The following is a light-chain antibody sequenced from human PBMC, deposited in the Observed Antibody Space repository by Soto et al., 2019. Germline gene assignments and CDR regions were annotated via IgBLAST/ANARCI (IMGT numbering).Light chain of an antibody. CDR3: QQSYSSPPT. Sequence: DIQMTQSPSALSASVGDTVIITCRASQAISTWLAWYQQKPGKAPKLLIYKASNLESGVPSRFSGSRSGPDFTLTISSLQPEDFATYYCQQSYSSPPTFGQGTKVEIK. J-gene: IGKJ1*01. CDR1: QAISTW. CDR2: KAS. V-gene: IGKV1-5*03.